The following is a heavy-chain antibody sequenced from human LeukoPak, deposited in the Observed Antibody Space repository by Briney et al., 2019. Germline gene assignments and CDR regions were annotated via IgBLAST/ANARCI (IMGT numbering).Heavy chain of an antibody. CDR3: ARVMVRGVIRS. D-gene: IGHD3-10*01. Sequence: SETLSLTCTVSGGSISSGGYYWSWIRQPPGKGLEWIGEINHSGSTNYNPSLKSRVTISVDTSKNQFSLKLSSVTAADTAVYYCARVMVRGVIRSWGQGTLVTVSS. J-gene: IGHJ4*02. CDR1: GGSISSGGYY. V-gene: IGHV4-39*07. CDR2: INHSGST.